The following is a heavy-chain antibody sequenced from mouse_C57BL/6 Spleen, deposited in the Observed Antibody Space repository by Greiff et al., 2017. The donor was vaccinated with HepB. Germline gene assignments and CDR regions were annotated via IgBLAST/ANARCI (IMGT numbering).Heavy chain of an antibody. CDR2: INPNNGGT. V-gene: IGHV1-18*01. CDR1: GYTFTDYN. CDR3: ARAYYDPPSWYFDV. J-gene: IGHJ1*03. Sequence: VQLQQSGPELVKPGASVKIPCKASGYTFTDYNMDWVKQSHGKSLEWIGDINPNNGGTIYNQKFKGKATLTVDKSSSTAYMELRSLTSEDTAVYYCARAYYDPPSWYFDVWGTGTTVTVSS. D-gene: IGHD2-4*01.